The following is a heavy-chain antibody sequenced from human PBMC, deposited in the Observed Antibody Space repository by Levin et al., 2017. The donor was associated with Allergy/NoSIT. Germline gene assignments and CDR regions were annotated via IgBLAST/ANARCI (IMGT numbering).Heavy chain of an antibody. CDR3: ARVEYYSSWYYYDH. V-gene: IGHV1-46*01. Sequence: GESLKISCKASGYTFTSYYIHWVRQAPGQGLEWMGIINPSGGATNYAQKFQGRVTMTRDTSPSTVYMELSRLRSEDTAVFYCARVEYYSSWYYYDHWGQGTLVSVSS. J-gene: IGHJ4*02. CDR2: INPSGGAT. CDR1: GYTFTSYY. D-gene: IGHD6-13*01.